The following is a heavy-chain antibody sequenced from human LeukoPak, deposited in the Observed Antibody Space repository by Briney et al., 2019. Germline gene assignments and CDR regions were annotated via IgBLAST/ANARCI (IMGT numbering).Heavy chain of an antibody. CDR3: ARRRIVVVPAANLGDYYYYYYMDV. V-gene: IGHV5-51*01. CDR1: GYSFPSYW. D-gene: IGHD2-2*01. Sequence: PGASLKISCKGSGYSFPSYWIGWVRQMPGKGLEWMGIIYPGDSDTRYSPSFQSQVTISADKSISTAYLQWSSLKASDTAMYYCARRRIVVVPAANLGDYYYYYYMDVWGKGTTVTVSS. CDR2: IYPGDSDT. J-gene: IGHJ6*03.